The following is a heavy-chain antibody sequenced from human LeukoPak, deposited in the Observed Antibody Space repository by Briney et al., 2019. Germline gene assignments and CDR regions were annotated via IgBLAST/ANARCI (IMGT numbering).Heavy chain of an antibody. CDR3: ASSGSYRFDY. CDR1: GFTLSSYS. V-gene: IGHV3-48*02. CDR2: ITASGTAM. D-gene: IGHD1-26*01. J-gene: IGHJ4*02. Sequence: GGSLRLSCAASGFTLSSYSMNWVRQAPGKGLEWVSHITASGTAMFYADSVKGRFTISRDNAKNSLYLQMNSLRDEDTAVYYCASSGSYRFDYWGQGTLVTVSS.